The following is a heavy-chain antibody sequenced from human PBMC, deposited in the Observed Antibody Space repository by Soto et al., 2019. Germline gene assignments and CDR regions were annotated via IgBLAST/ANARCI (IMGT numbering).Heavy chain of an antibody. V-gene: IGHV4-34*01. CDR2: INHSGST. D-gene: IGHD6-25*01. J-gene: IGHJ5*02. Sequence: QVQLQQWGAGLLKPSETLSLTCAVYGGSFSGYYWSWIRQPPGKGLEWIGEINHSGSTNYNPSLKSRVTISVDTSKNRFSLTLSSVAAADTAMYCCARRSAAGPWGQGTLVTVSS. CDR3: ARRSAAGP. CDR1: GGSFSGYY.